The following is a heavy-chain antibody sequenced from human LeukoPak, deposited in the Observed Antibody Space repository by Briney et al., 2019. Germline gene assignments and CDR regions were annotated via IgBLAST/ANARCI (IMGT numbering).Heavy chain of an antibody. CDR1: GYSISSGYY. J-gene: IGHJ2*01. D-gene: IGHD3-22*01. CDR3: ARHRYYFETSGYSFDL. CDR2: IYSSGST. V-gene: IGHV4-38-2*01. Sequence: SETLSLTCAVSGYSISSGYYWGWIRQPPGKGLEWIGSIYSSGSTYYNPSLKSRVTISVDTSKNQFSLKLSSVTAADTAVYHCARHRYYFETSGYSFDLWGRGILVTVSS.